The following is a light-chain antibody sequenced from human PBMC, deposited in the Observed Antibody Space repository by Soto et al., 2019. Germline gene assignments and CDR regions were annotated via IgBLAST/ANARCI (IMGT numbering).Light chain of an antibody. CDR3: QQYNNWPPIT. V-gene: IGKV3-15*01. J-gene: IGKJ5*01. CDR1: QSVSNN. CDR2: YAS. Sequence: EIMMTQSPATLSVSPGERATLSCRASQSVSNNVAWYQQKPGQAPRLLLYYASTRATGIPARFSGSGSGTEFTLTISSLQSADFALYYCQQYNNWPPITFGHGTRLEIK.